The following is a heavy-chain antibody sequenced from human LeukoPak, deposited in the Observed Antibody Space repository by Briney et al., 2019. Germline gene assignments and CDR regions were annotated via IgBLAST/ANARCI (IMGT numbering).Heavy chain of an antibody. J-gene: IGHJ4*02. Sequence: PGGSLRLSCAASGFNLSDYYMNWIRQAPGKGLEWVSFISSSGSTKYYGDSVKGRFTISRDIAKNSLYLQMYSLRVDDTAVYYCARERTPKYYYGSGGYFRYFDYWGQGTLVTVSS. CDR1: GFNLSDYY. D-gene: IGHD3-10*01. CDR3: ARERTPKYYYGSGGYFRYFDY. CDR2: ISSSGSTK. V-gene: IGHV3-11*04.